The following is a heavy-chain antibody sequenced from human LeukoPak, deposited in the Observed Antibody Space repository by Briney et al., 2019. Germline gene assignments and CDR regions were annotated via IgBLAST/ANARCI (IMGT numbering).Heavy chain of an antibody. Sequence: ASVKVSCKASGGTFSSYAISWVRQAPGQGLEWMGGIIPIFGTANYAQKFQGRVTITADESTSTAYMELSSLRSEDTAVYCCAGGVDIVATAISYYYGMDVWGQGTTVTVSS. CDR1: GGTFSSYA. CDR3: AGGVDIVATAISYYYGMDV. D-gene: IGHD5-12*01. J-gene: IGHJ6*02. CDR2: IIPIFGTA. V-gene: IGHV1-69*13.